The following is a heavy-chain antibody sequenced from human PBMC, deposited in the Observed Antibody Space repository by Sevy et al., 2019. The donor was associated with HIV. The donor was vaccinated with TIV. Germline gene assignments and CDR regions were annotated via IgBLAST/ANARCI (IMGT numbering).Heavy chain of an antibody. Sequence: GGSLTLSCAASGFTFSSYAMSWVRHAPGKGLEWVSAISGSGGSTYYADSVKGRFTISRDNSKNTLYLQMNSLRAEDTAVYYCAKMVVTAFYYYYYMDVWGKGTTVTVSS. CDR1: GFTFSSYA. J-gene: IGHJ6*03. D-gene: IGHD2-21*02. CDR2: ISGSGGST. V-gene: IGHV3-23*01. CDR3: AKMVVTAFYYYYYMDV.